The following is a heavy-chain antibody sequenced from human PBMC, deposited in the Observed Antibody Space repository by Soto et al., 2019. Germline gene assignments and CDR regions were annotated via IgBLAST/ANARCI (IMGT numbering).Heavy chain of an antibody. V-gene: IGHV3-30*09. CDR3: ARDNFIRNSADT. J-gene: IGHJ5*02. D-gene: IGHD1-1*01. CDR2: ISYDGTTK. Sequence: ESGGGVVQPGRSLRLSCEVSGFTFSSYAMHWVRQAPGKGLECVAVISYDGTTKNYADSAKGRFAISRDNSKDTLYLEMNSLRSDDTAVYFCARDNFIRNSADTWGQGTLVTVSS. CDR1: GFTFSSYA.